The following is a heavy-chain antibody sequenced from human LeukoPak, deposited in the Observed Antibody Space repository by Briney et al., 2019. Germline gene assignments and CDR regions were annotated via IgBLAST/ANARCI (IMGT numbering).Heavy chain of an antibody. Sequence: GESLRLSCAASGFTFSDYSVNWVRQAPGKGLEWVSYITANSVTRFYADSAKGRFTISRDNSKNTLYLQMNSLRAEDTAVYYCAKFPMESSGYYPYYFDYWGQGTLVTVSS. CDR2: ITANSVTR. J-gene: IGHJ4*02. CDR3: AKFPMESSGYYPYYFDY. D-gene: IGHD3-22*01. CDR1: GFTFSDYS. V-gene: IGHV3-48*01.